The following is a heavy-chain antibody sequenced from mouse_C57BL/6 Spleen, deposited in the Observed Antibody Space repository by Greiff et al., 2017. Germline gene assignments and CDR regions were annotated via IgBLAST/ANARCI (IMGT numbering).Heavy chain of an antibody. Sequence: VQLQQPGAELVKPGASVKLSCKASGYTFTSYWMQRVKQRPGQGLEWIGEIDPSDSYTNYNQKFKGKATLTVDTSSSTAYMQLSSLTSEDSAVYYCVSTMVTTTRVYYAMDYWGQGTSVTVSS. D-gene: IGHD2-2*01. CDR1: GYTFTSYW. J-gene: IGHJ4*01. CDR2: IDPSDSYT. V-gene: IGHV1-50*01. CDR3: VSTMVTTTRVYYAMDY.